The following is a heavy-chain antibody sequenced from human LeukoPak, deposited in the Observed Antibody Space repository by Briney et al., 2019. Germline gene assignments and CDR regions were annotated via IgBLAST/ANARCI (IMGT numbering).Heavy chain of an antibody. V-gene: IGHV3-30*02. J-gene: IGHJ4*02. Sequence: GGSLRLSCAASGFTFSSYGMHWVRQAPGKGLEWVAFIRFDGSNKYYADSVKGQFTISRDNSKNTLFLQMNSLRAEDTAVYYCARGAYYHILTGYRGRILRFDYWGQGTLVAVSS. CDR3: ARGAYYHILTGYRGRILRFDY. CDR2: IRFDGSNK. D-gene: IGHD3-9*01. CDR1: GFTFSSYG.